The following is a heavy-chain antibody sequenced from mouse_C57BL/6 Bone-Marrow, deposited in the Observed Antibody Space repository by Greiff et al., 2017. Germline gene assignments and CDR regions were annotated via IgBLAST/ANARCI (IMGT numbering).Heavy chain of an antibody. CDR3: ARSGKLRRYYYAMDY. Sequence: VQLQQSGPELVKPGASVKMSCKASGYTFTDYNMNWVKQSHGKSLEWIGYLNPNNGGTCYNHKFKGNATLTVKKYSSTAYTGLRSLTSEDSAVYYCARSGKLRRYYYAMDYWGQGTSVTVSS. V-gene: IGHV1-22*01. D-gene: IGHD1-1*01. J-gene: IGHJ4*01. CDR1: GYTFTDYN. CDR2: LNPNNGGT.